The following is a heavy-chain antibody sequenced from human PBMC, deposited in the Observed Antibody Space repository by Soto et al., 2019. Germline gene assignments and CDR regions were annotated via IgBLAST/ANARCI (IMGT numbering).Heavy chain of an antibody. J-gene: IGHJ1*01. CDR2: IYYSGST. CDR3: VQQLIH. Sequence: SETLSLTCAVSGGSISSGGYSWSWIRQPPGKGLEWIGYIYYSGSTNYNSSLKSRVTISVDTSKNQFSLKLSSVTAADTAVYYCVQQLIHWGQGTLVTSPQ. CDR1: GGSISSGGYS. D-gene: IGHD6-13*01. V-gene: IGHV4-61*08.